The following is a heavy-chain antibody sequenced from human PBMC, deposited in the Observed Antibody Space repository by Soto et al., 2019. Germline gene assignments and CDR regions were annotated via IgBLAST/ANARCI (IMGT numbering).Heavy chain of an antibody. J-gene: IGHJ4*02. Sequence: SETLSLTCAVSGGSISSGGYSWSWIRQPPGKGLEWIGYIYHSGSTNYNPSLKSRVTISVDTSKNQFSLKLSSVTAADTAVYYCARTVFFLTGYGYYFDYWGQGTLVTVSS. D-gene: IGHD3-16*01. CDR1: GGSISSGGYS. V-gene: IGHV4-30-2*01. CDR3: ARTVFFLTGYGYYFDY. CDR2: IYHSGST.